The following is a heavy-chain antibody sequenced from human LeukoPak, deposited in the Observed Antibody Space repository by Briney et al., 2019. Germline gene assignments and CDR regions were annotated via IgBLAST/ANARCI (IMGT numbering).Heavy chain of an antibody. Sequence: PSETLFLTCAVYGGSFNDYYWSWIRQPPGKGLEWIGEINHSGSTNYNPSLKSRVTISIDTSKNQFSLKLSSVTAADTAVYYCARGTYYYGSGSYSTRTYFDYWGQGTLVTVSS. CDR3: ARGTYYYGSGSYSTRTYFDY. J-gene: IGHJ4*02. CDR2: INHSGST. CDR1: GGSFNDYY. D-gene: IGHD3-10*01. V-gene: IGHV4-34*01.